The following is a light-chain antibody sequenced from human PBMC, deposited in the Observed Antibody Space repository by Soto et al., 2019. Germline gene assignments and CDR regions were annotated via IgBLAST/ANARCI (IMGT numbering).Light chain of an antibody. J-gene: IGKJ4*01. CDR2: DAS. Sequence: EIVMTQSPATLSVSPGERATLSCRASQSVSSNLAWYQQKPGQAPRLLIYDASTRATGIPARFSGSGSGTEFTLTISSLHPEDFATYFCQQSHTPPLTFGGGTKVEIK. V-gene: IGKV3-15*01. CDR1: QSVSSN. CDR3: QQSHTPPLT.